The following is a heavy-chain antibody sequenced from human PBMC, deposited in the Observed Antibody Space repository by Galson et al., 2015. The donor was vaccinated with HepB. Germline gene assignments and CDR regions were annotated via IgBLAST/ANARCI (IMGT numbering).Heavy chain of an antibody. D-gene: IGHD5-12*01. Sequence: SLRLSCAASGFTFSSYSMNWVRQAPGKGLEWVSSISTDSSNINYADSVKGRFTISRDNARNIMYLQMNSPRAEDTAVYYCARYRGVATWDAWGQGTPVTVSS. J-gene: IGHJ5*02. CDR1: GFTFSSYS. CDR2: ISTDSSNI. V-gene: IGHV3-21*03. CDR3: ARYRGVATWDA.